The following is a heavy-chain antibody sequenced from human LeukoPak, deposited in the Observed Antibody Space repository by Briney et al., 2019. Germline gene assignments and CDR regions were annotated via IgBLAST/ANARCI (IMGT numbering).Heavy chain of an antibody. D-gene: IGHD5-12*01. V-gene: IGHV3-48*02. J-gene: IGHJ4*02. CDR1: GFTFSSYS. CDR3: ARGRDGYLQPGDY. Sequence: GGSLRLSCAASGFTFSSYSMNWVRQAPGKGLEWVSYISSSSSTIYFADSVKGRFTISRDNAKNSLYLQMNSLRDEDTAVYYCARGRDGYLQPGDYWGQGTLVTVSS. CDR2: ISSSSSTI.